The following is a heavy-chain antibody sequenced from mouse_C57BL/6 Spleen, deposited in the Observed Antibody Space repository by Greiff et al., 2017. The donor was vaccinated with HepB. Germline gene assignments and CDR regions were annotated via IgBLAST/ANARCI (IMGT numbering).Heavy chain of an antibody. CDR3: ASGATMPTAMDY. CDR1: GYTFTDYY. V-gene: IGHV1-26*01. D-gene: IGHD2-1*01. J-gene: IGHJ4*01. CDR2: INPNNGGT. Sequence: EVQLQQSGPELVKPGASVKISCKASGYTFTDYYMNWVKQSHGKSLEWIGDINPNNGGTSYNQKFKGKATLTVDKSSSTAYMELRSLTSEDSAVYYCASGATMPTAMDYWSQGTSVTVSS.